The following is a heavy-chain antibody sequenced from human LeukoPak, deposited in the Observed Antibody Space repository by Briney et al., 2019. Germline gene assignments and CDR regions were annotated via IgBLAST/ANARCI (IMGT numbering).Heavy chain of an antibody. CDR2: ITGSGGST. CDR1: GSTFSSYA. CDR3: AKVRNGLIPNDY. V-gene: IGHV3-23*01. J-gene: IGHJ4*02. D-gene: IGHD3-16*01. Sequence: PGGSLRLSCAASGSTFSSYAMSWVRQAPGKGLEWVSAITGSGGSTYYADSVKGRFTMSRDNSKSTVYLQMNSLRAEDTAVYYCAKVRNGLIPNDYWGQGTLVTVSS.